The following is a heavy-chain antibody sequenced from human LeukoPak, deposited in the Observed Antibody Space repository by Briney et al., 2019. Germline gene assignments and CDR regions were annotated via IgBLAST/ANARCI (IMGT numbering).Heavy chain of an antibody. V-gene: IGHV3-7*01. J-gene: IGHJ6*03. Sequence: GGSLRLSCAASGFTFSSYWMSWVRQAPGKGLAWVANIKQDGSEKYYVDSVKGRFTISRDNAKNSLYLQMNSLRAEDTAVYYCARVYYDSSGYLRLYYYYYYMDVWGKGTTVTVSS. CDR1: GFTFSSYW. CDR2: IKQDGSEK. D-gene: IGHD3-22*01. CDR3: ARVYYDSSGYLRLYYYYYYMDV.